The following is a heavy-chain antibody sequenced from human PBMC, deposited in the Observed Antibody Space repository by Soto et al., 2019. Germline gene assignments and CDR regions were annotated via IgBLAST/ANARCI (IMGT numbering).Heavy chain of an antibody. D-gene: IGHD2-21*01. CDR2: IIHIFGTA. J-gene: IGHJ4*02. Sequence: GASVKVSDKASGGTVSGYAISCVRQAPGQGLEWMGGIIHIFGTAHYAQQFKGRVTIPADESTSTAYMELSSLRSEDTAVYYCARVIGASGNWGQGTLVTVSS. V-gene: IGHV1-69*13. CDR3: ARVIGASGN. CDR1: GGTVSGYA.